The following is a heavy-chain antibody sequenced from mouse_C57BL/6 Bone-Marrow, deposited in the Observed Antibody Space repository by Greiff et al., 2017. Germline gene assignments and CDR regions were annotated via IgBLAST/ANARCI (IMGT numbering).Heavy chain of an antibody. Sequence: QVQLQQSGAELARPGASVKLSCKASGYTFTSYGISWVKQRTGQGLEWIGEIYPRSGNTYYNEKFKGKATLTADKSSSTAYMELRRLTSEDSAVYFCARVDGSGSGWLAYWGQGTLVTVSA. V-gene: IGHV1-81*01. CDR2: IYPRSGNT. J-gene: IGHJ3*01. D-gene: IGHD1-1*01. CDR3: ARVDGSGSGWLAY. CDR1: GYTFTSYG.